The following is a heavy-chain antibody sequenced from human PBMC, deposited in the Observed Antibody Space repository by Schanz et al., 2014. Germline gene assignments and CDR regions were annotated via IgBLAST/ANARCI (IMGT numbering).Heavy chain of an antibody. D-gene: IGHD1-1*01. CDR2: IRYDGSNN. V-gene: IGHV3-30*02. CDR1: GFTFSSYT. J-gene: IGHJ4*02. CDR3: TKFETRTGTNY. Sequence: VQLVESGGGLVKPGDSLRLSCAASGFTFSSYTMKWVRQAPGKGLEWVAFIRYDGSNNYYADSVKGRFTISRDNSKNTLYLQMNSLRAEDTAVYYCTKFETRTGTNYWGQGTLVTVSS.